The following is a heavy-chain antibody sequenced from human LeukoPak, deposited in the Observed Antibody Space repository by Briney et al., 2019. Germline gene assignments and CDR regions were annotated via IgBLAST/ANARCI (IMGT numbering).Heavy chain of an antibody. Sequence: GGSLRLSCAASGFTFSSYAMHWVRQAPGKGLEWVAVVSYDGSNKYYADSVKGRFTISRDNSKNTLYLQMNSLRAEDTALYYCARETVAGDAFDIWGQGTMVTVSS. CDR2: VSYDGSNK. J-gene: IGHJ3*02. CDR3: ARETVAGDAFDI. V-gene: IGHV3-30-3*01. D-gene: IGHD6-19*01. CDR1: GFTFSSYA.